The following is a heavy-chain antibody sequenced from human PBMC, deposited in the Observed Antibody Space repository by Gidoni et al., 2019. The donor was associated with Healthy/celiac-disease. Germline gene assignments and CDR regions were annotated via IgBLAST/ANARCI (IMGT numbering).Heavy chain of an antibody. CDR1: GFTFSSSD. Sequence: EVQLVESGGGLVQPGGSLSLPCAASGFTFSSSDRNWVRQATGKGLEWVSAIGTAGDTYYPGSVKGRFTISRENAKNSLYLQMNSLRAGDTAVYYCARDAPPIFELPSTNDAFDIWGQGTMVTVSS. J-gene: IGHJ3*02. V-gene: IGHV3-13*01. CDR2: IGTAGDT. CDR3: ARDAPPIFELPSTNDAFDI. D-gene: IGHD3-3*01.